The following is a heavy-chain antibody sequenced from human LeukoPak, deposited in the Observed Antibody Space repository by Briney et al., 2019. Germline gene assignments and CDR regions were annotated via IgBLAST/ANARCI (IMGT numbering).Heavy chain of an antibody. D-gene: IGHD1-1*01. Sequence: GGSLRLSCAASGFRFSDYGMHWVSQAPGKGLEWVAVIAYDGSLRYYADYVKGRFTISRDNSKNTLLLQINSLRSEDTAVYYCARDLPGVALEFDYWGQGTLVTVSS. V-gene: IGHV3-30*03. J-gene: IGHJ4*02. CDR2: IAYDGSLR. CDR3: ARDLPGVALEFDY. CDR1: GFRFSDYG.